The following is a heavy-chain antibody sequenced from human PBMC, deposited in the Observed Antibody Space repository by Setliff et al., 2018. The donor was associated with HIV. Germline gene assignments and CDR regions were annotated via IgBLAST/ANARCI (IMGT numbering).Heavy chain of an antibody. CDR2: IIPIFGTA. J-gene: IGHJ6*03. CDR3: ARDDYYYDSSGWGDYYHYYMDV. D-gene: IGHD3-22*01. Sequence: ASVKVSCKASGGTFSSYAISWVRQAPGQGLEWMGGIIPIFGTANYAQKFQGRVTITADESTSTAYMELSSLRPEDTAVYYCARDDYYYDSSGWGDYYHYYMDVWGKGTTVTVSS. CDR1: GGTFSSYA. V-gene: IGHV1-69*13.